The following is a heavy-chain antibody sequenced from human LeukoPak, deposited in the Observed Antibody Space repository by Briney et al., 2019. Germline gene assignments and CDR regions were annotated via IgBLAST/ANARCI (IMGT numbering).Heavy chain of an antibody. V-gene: IGHV4-59*01. CDR1: GGSSSSYY. Sequence: SETLSLTCTVSGGSSSSYYWSWIRQPPGKGLEWIGYIYYSGSTNYNPSLKSRVTISVDTTKNQFSLKLSSVTAADTAVYYCARGGTWIQLWFFDYWGQGTLVTVSS. CDR2: IYYSGST. D-gene: IGHD5-18*01. CDR3: ARGGTWIQLWFFDY. J-gene: IGHJ4*02.